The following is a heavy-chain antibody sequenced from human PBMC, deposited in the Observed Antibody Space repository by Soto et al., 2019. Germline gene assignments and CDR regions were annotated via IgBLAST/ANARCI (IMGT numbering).Heavy chain of an antibody. CDR2: INAGNGNT. J-gene: IGHJ6*02. CDR1: GYTFTSYA. D-gene: IGHD1-1*01. CDR3: ARDELDYYYYGMDV. V-gene: IGHV1-3*01. Sequence: ASVKVSCKASGYTFTSYAMHWVRQAPGQRLEWMGWINAGNGNTKYSQKFQGRVTITRDTSASTAYMELSSLRSEDTAVCYCARDELDYYYYGMDVWGQGTTVTVSS.